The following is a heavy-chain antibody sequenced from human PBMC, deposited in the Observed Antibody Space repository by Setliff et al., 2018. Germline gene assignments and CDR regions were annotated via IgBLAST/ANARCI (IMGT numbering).Heavy chain of an antibody. CDR2: TSTTGRYR. V-gene: IGHV3-21*01. D-gene: IGHD2-21*01. Sequence: PGGSLRLSCVASGFTFSDYSMNWVRQTPGKGLEWVSSTSTTGRYRFYADSLEGRFTVSRDNSKNSLYLEMNSLRADDTAVYYCARGGGGHIVVATFDFDIWGQGTKVTVSS. CDR3: ARGGGGHIVVATFDFDI. J-gene: IGHJ3*02. CDR1: GFTFSDYS.